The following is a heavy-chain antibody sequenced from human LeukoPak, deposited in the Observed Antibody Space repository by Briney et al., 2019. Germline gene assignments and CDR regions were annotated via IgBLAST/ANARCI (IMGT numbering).Heavy chain of an antibody. Sequence: SETLSLTCTVSGGSISSSSYYWGWIRQPPGKGLEWIGSIYYSGSTYYNPSLKSRVTISVDTSKNQFSLKLSSVTAADTAVYYCARQGFDYWGQGTLVTVSS. V-gene: IGHV4-39*01. J-gene: IGHJ4*02. CDR3: ARQGFDY. CDR1: GGSISSSSYY. CDR2: IYYSGST.